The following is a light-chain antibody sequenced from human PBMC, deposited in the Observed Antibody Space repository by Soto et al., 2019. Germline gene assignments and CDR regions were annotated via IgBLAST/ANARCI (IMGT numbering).Light chain of an antibody. CDR3: GADHGSGSNFGRV. V-gene: IGLV9-49*01. Sequence: QSVLTQPPSASASLGASVTLTCTLSRGYSNYKVDWYQQRPGKGPRFVMRVGTGGIVGSKGDGIPDRFSVLGSGLNRYLTIKNIQEEDESDYHCGADHGSGSNFGRVFGGGTKLTVL. J-gene: IGLJ2*01. CDR1: RGYSNYK. CDR2: VGTGGIVG.